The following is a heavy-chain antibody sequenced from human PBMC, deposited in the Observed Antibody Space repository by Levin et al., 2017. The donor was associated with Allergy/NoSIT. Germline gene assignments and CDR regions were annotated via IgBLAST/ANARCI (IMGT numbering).Heavy chain of an antibody. CDR1: GFTFSSYA. Sequence: GGSLRLSCAASGFTFSSYAMHWVRQAPGKGLEWVAVISYDGSNKYYADSVKGRFTISRDNSKNTLYLQMNSLRAEDTAVYYCARDHVYSGYDYLDYWGQGTLVTVSS. D-gene: IGHD5-12*01. CDR2: ISYDGSNK. CDR3: ARDHVYSGYDYLDY. J-gene: IGHJ4*02. V-gene: IGHV3-30*04.